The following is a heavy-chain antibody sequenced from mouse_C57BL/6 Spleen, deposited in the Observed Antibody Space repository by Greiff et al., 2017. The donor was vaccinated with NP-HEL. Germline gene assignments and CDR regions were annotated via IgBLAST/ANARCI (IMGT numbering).Heavy chain of an antibody. D-gene: IGHD2-5*01. CDR2: IRNKANGYTT. V-gene: IGHV7-3*01. J-gene: IGHJ3*01. CDR1: GFTFTDYY. Sequence: EVMLVESGGGLVQPGGSLSLSCAASGFTFTDYYMSWVRQPPGKALEWLGFIRNKANGYTTEYSASVKGRFTISRDNSQSILYLQMNALRAEDSATYYCARSLYYSNYPWFAYWGQGTLVTVSA. CDR3: ARSLYYSNYPWFAY.